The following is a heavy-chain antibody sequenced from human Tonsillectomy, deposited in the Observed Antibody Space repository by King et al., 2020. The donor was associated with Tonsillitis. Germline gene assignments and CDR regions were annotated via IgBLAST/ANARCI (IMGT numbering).Heavy chain of an antibody. CDR1: GFTLSSYG. D-gene: IGHD3-16*02. CDR2: IWYDRSNK. J-gene: IGHJ5*02. Sequence: VQLVESGGGVVQPGRSLRLSCAASGFTLSSYGMHWVRQAPGQGLEWVAIIWYDRSNKYYADSVNGRFTISRDNSKNRLYLQMNSLRVEDTAVYYCARERLRLGVSSLSSSFDPWGQGTLVTVSS. CDR3: ARERLRLGVSSLSSSFDP. V-gene: IGHV3-33*01.